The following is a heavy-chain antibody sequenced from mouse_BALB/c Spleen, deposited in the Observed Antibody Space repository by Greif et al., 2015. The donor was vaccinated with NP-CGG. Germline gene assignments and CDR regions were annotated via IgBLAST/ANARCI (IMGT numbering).Heavy chain of an antibody. CDR3: ARGGGTTAPFAY. V-gene: IGHV3-6*02. CDR1: GYSINSVYY. J-gene: IGHJ3*01. D-gene: IGHD1-2*01. CDR2: ISNDGSN. Sequence: VQLQQSGPGLVKPSQSLSLTCSVTGYSINSVYYWNWIRQFPGNKLEWMGYISNDGSNNYNPSLKNRISITRDTSKNQFFLKLNSVTTEDTATYYCARGGGTTAPFAYWGQGTLVTVSA.